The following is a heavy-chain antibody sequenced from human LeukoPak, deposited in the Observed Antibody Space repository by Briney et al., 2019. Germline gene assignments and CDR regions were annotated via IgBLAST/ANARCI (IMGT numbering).Heavy chain of an antibody. Sequence: PGGSLRLSCAASGFTFSSYSMNWVRQAPGKGLEWVSSISSSSYIYYADSVKGRFTISRDNAKNSLYLQMNSLRAEDTAVYYCASGMGYYDSSGPDAFDIWGQGTMVTVSS. CDR3: ASGMGYYDSSGPDAFDI. D-gene: IGHD3-22*01. CDR1: GFTFSSYS. CDR2: ISSSSYI. V-gene: IGHV3-21*01. J-gene: IGHJ3*02.